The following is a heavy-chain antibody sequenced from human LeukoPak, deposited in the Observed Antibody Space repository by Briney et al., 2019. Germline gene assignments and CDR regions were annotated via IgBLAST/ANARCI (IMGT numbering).Heavy chain of an antibody. CDR3: ARDQMSTVTRSAMDV. D-gene: IGHD4-17*01. V-gene: IGHV1-18*01. CDR2: ISAYNGNT. J-gene: IGHJ6*02. Sequence: GASVKVSCKASGYTFTSYGISWVRQAPGQGLEWMGWISAYNGNTNYAQKLQGRVTMTTDTSTSTAYMELRSLRSDDTAVYYCARDQMSTVTRSAMDVWGQGTTVTVSS. CDR1: GYTFTSYG.